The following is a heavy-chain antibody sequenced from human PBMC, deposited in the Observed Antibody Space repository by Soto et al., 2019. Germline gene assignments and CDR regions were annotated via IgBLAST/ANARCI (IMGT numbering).Heavy chain of an antibody. Sequence: QLQLQESGSKLVKPSQTLSLTCAVSGGSISSGGYSWSWIRQPPGKGLEWIGYIYHSVSTYYNPSLQSRVTISVDRSKNQFSLKLSSVTAAATAVYYCARGPPIFSWGQGTLVTVSS. J-gene: IGHJ5*02. D-gene: IGHD3-9*01. CDR3: ARGPPIFS. CDR1: GGSISSGGYS. V-gene: IGHV4-30-2*01. CDR2: IYHSVST.